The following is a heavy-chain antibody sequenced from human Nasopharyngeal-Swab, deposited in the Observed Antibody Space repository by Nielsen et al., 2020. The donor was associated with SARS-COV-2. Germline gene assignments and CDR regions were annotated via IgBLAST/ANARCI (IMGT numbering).Heavy chain of an antibody. D-gene: IGHD4-17*01. CDR3: ARDLYGDHIFDY. CDR2: IKQDGSEK. J-gene: IGHJ4*02. CDR1: GFTFSNAW. V-gene: IGHV3-7*03. Sequence: GESLKISCAASGFTFSNAWMSWARQSPGKGLEWVANIKQDGSEKYYVDSVKGRFTISRDNAKNSLYLQMNSLRAEDTAVYYCARDLYGDHIFDYWGQGTLVTVSS.